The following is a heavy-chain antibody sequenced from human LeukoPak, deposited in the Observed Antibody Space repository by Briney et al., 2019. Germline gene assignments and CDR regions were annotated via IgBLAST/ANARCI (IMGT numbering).Heavy chain of an antibody. CDR1: GGSFSGYY. V-gene: IGHV4-34*01. CDR2: INHSGST. CDR3: ARDLVDTAMGYYYGMDV. J-gene: IGHJ6*02. Sequence: PSETLSLTCAVYGGSFSGYYWSWIRQPPGKGLEWIGEINHSGSTNYNPSLKSRVTISVDTSKNQFSLKLSSVTAADTAVYYCARDLVDTAMGYYYGMDVWGQGTTVTVSS. D-gene: IGHD5-18*01.